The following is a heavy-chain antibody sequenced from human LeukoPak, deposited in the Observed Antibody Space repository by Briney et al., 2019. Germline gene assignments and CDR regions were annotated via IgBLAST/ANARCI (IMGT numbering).Heavy chain of an antibody. CDR1: GGSISSYY. D-gene: IGHD2-2*01. J-gene: IGHJ4*02. V-gene: IGHV4-4*07. Sequence: SETLSLTCTVSGGSISSYYWSWIRQSAGKGLEWIGRIYTSGSTNYNPSLKSRVTISVDKSKNQFSLKLSSVTAADTAVYYCARDQPAGDYFDYWGQGTLVTVSS. CDR2: IYTSGST. CDR3: ARDQPAGDYFDY.